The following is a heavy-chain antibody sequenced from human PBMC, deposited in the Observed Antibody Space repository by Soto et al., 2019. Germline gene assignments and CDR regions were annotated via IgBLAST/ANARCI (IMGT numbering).Heavy chain of an antibody. V-gene: IGHV2-5*02. D-gene: IGHD4-17*01. CDR1: GFSLSSSGVA. Sequence: QITLKESGPTLVNPTQTLTLTCTFSGFSLSSSGVAVGWVRQPPGKALEWVALIYSDGNKRYSPSLKTRLTITKDTSKNQVVLTMTTVDPVDTATYFCTHSPSAYGDHAEYFLNWGQGTLVIVS. J-gene: IGHJ1*01. CDR2: IYSDGNK. CDR3: THSPSAYGDHAEYFLN.